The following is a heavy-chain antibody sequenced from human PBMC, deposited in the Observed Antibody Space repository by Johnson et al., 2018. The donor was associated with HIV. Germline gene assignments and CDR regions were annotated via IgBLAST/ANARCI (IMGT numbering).Heavy chain of an antibody. V-gene: IGHV3-30-3*01. Sequence: QVQLVESGGGLVQPGGSLRLSCAASGFTVSSNYMSWVRQAPGKGLEWVAVISYDGSNKYYADSVKGRFTISRDNSKNTLYLQMNSLRAEDTAVYYCAREAYRAFDIWGQGTMVTVSS. D-gene: IGHD3-16*01. CDR1: GFTVSSNY. J-gene: IGHJ3*02. CDR3: AREAYRAFDI. CDR2: ISYDGSNK.